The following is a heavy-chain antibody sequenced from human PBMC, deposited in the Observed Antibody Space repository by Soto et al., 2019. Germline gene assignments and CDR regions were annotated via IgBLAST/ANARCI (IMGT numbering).Heavy chain of an antibody. V-gene: IGHV3-21*01. Sequence: EVQLVESGGGLVKPGGSLRLSCAASGFTFSSYSMNWVRQAPGKGLEWVSSISSSSSYIYYADSVKGRFTISRDNAKNSLYLHMNSLRAEDTAVYYCARGGMDLTGYTEYYYFDYWGQGTLVTVSS. CDR1: GFTFSSYS. D-gene: IGHD3-9*01. J-gene: IGHJ4*02. CDR2: ISSSSSYI. CDR3: ARGGMDLTGYTEYYYFDY.